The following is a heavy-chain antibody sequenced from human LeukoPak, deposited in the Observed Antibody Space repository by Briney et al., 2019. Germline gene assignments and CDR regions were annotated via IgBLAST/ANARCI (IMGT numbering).Heavy chain of an antibody. CDR1: GGTFSSYA. CDR2: IIPIFGTA. CDR3: ARDRRYYDSSGYPSYWYFDL. V-gene: IGHV1-69*13. J-gene: IGHJ2*01. Sequence: ASVKVSCKASGGTFSSYAISWVRQAPGQGLEWMGGIIPIFGTANYAQKSQGRVTITADESTSTAYMELSSLRSEDTAVYYCARDRRYYDSSGYPSYWYFDLWGRGTLVTVSS. D-gene: IGHD3-22*01.